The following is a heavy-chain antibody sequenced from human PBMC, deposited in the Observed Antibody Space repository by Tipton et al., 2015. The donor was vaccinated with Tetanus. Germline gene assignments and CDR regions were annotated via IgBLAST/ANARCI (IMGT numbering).Heavy chain of an antibody. CDR2: ITYSRAT. CDR1: GASLSTSH. CDR3: ERERIRLIGEVIFRFFDV. Sequence: TLSLTCSVYGASLSTSHWAWIRQPQGKGLEWIGKITYSRATNYNASLRSRVSMSLDTSTNQFSLRLTSATTADTAVYFCERERIRLIGEVIFRFFDVWGRGTLVTVSS. J-gene: IGHJ2*01. D-gene: IGHD3-3*02. V-gene: IGHV4-59*01.